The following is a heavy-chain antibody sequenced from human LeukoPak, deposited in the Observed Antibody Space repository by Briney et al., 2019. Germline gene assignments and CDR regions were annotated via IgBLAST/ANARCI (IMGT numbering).Heavy chain of an antibody. D-gene: IGHD3-3*01. CDR3: ARLFRASGPQYLYDFESGYLTWSAP. V-gene: IGHV1-8*01. J-gene: IGHJ5*02. CDR1: GYTFTSYD. Sequence: ASVKVSCKASGYTFTSYDINWVRQATGQGLEWMGWMNHNSGNTGYAQTFQGRVTMTRNTSISTAYMELSSLRSEDTAVYYCARLFRASGPQYLYDFESGYLTWSAPCGQRTPPTASS. CDR2: MNHNSGNT.